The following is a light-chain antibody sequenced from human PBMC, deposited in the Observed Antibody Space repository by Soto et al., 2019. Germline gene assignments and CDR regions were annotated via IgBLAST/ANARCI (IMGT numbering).Light chain of an antibody. J-gene: IGKJ5*01. Sequence: DIQMTQSPSTLSATAGYRVTITCRASQSISAWLAWYQKKPGKAPKLLIYDASNLASGVPSRFSGSGSGTEFTLTITNLQPEDFATYYCQQYENYSTFGQGTQLEIK. CDR2: DAS. CDR1: QSISAW. CDR3: QQYENYST. V-gene: IGKV1-5*01.